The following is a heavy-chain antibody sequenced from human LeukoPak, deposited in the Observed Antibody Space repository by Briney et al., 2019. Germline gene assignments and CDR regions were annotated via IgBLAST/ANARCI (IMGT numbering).Heavy chain of an antibody. V-gene: IGHV3-20*04. Sequence: GGSLRLSCEASGFTSNGFMFDDFGMSWFRQGPGKGLEWVSGIDWRGANTGCADSVKGRFTISRDNGKNFLYLQMNSLRDEDTALYYCARDVAATTVAAGAFDPWGQGTLVIVTS. J-gene: IGHJ5*02. CDR1: GFTSNGFMFDDFG. D-gene: IGHD2-15*01. CDR2: IDWRGANT. CDR3: ARDVAATTVAAGAFDP.